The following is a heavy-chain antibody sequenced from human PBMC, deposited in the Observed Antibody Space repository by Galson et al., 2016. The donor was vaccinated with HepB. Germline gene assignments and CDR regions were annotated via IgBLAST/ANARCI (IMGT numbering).Heavy chain of an antibody. CDR1: GFNFSSQS. D-gene: IGHD1-1*01. CDR3: AKDKSGTTFDH. CDR2: ISFTSNYI. Sequence: SLRLSCAASGFNFSSQSMNWIRQAPGKGLEWVSSISFTSNYIYYADSVKGRFTISRDNAKNSVYLQMNSLRAEDTGFYCAKDKSGTTFDHWGQGTLVTVSS. J-gene: IGHJ4*02. V-gene: IGHV3-21*01.